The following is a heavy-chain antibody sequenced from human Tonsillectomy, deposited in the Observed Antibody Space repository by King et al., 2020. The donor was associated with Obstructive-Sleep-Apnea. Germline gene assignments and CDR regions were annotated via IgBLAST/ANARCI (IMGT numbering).Heavy chain of an antibody. Sequence: TLKESGPTLVEPTQTLTLTCTFSGFSLSPSGGGVGWILQAPGKTLERLALTYWYVDKSYSPSLKSRLTITKDTSENQVVLTMTNMDPVDTATYYCAHRSSGGPSGFDYWGQGTLVTVSS. CDR3: AHRSSGGPSGFDY. J-gene: IGHJ4*02. CDR1: GFSLSPSGGG. V-gene: IGHV2-5*01. CDR2: TYWYVDK. D-gene: IGHD6-19*01.